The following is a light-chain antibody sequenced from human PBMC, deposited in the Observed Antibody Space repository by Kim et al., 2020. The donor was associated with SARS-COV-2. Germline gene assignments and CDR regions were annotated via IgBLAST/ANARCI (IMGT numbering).Light chain of an antibody. V-gene: IGLV6-57*03. CDR2: ADN. J-gene: IGLJ1*01. CDR3: HSYDRDSHV. CDR1: RGSFAPDY. Sequence: GKTVPTPGTRSRGSFAPDYGKWYQQRPGSAPATVIYADNERPSGVPDRFSGSSDASSNSASLTISGLKTEDEADYYCHSYDRDSHVFGTGTKVTVL.